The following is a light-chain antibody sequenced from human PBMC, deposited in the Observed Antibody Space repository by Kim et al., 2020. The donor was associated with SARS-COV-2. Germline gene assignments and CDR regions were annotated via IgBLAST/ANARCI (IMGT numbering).Light chain of an antibody. Sequence: VSPGERATLSCRASQTVSGNLAWYQQKPGQAPRIIIYGASTRATGIPARFSGSGSGTEFTLTISSLQSEDFAVYYCQQYSHWPRTFGQGTKVDIK. CDR3: QQYSHWPRT. V-gene: IGKV3-15*01. J-gene: IGKJ1*01. CDR1: QTVSGN. CDR2: GAS.